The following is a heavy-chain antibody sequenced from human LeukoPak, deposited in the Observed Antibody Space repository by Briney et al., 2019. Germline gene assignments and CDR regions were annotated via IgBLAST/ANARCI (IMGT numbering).Heavy chain of an antibody. CDR3: ARRSSSSGDAFDI. J-gene: IGHJ3*02. V-gene: IGHV4-34*01. Sequence: SETLSLTCVVYGGSFSGDYWSWIRQPPGKGLEWMGEINHSGSTDYNPSLKSRVTISVDTSKNQFSLKLSSVTAADTAVYYCARRSSSSGDAFDIWGQGTMVTVSS. D-gene: IGHD6-13*01. CDR1: GGSFSGDY. CDR2: INHSGST.